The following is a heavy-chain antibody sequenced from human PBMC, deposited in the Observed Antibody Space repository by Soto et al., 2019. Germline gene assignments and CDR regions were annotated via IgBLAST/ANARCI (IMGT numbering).Heavy chain of an antibody. V-gene: IGHV2-5*02. CDR3: AHRATMTIFGLIIDNGIWFDP. CDR1: GFSLSTSGAA. Sequence: SGPTLVNPTQTLTLTCTFSGFSLSTSGAAVGWVRQPPGRALEWLALIYWDGDKRYNASLGNRLTITKDTSMNQVVLTLTNVDPADTATYYCAHRATMTIFGLIIDNGIWFDPWGQGIRVTFPQ. J-gene: IGHJ5*02. D-gene: IGHD3-3*01. CDR2: IYWDGDK.